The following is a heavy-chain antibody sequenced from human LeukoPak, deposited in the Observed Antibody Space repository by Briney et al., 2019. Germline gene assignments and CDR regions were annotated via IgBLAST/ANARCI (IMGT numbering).Heavy chain of an antibody. V-gene: IGHV1-3*01. J-gene: IGHJ5*02. Sequence: ASVKVSCKASGYTFTSYAMHWVRQAPGQRLEWMGWINAGNGNTKYSQKFQGRVTITRDTSASTAYMELSSLRSEDTAVYYCARERNRGANWFDPWGQGTLVTVSS. CDR1: GYTFTSYA. CDR2: INAGNGNT. D-gene: IGHD3-10*01. CDR3: ARERNRGANWFDP.